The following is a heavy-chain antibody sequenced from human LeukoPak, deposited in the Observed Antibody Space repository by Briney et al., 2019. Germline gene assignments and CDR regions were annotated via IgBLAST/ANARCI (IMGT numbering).Heavy chain of an antibody. J-gene: IGHJ5*02. Sequence: PSQTLSHTCKVSGASVSTSPYYWTWIRQPAGKGLEWIGRIFNIGPANYNPSFKSRVTISRDTSKNDFSLNLNSVTAADTAVYYCAASWNDGRCFDPWGQGTLVIVSS. D-gene: IGHD1-1*01. CDR2: IFNIGPA. CDR1: GASVSTSPYY. V-gene: IGHV4-61*02. CDR3: AASWNDGRCFDP.